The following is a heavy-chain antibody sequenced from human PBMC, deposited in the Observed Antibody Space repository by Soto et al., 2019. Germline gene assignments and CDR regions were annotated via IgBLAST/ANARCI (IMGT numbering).Heavy chain of an antibody. D-gene: IGHD3-10*01. CDR1: GFTFSSYA. CDR2: ISYDGSNK. V-gene: IGHV3-30-3*01. J-gene: IGHJ3*02. CDR3: ARGALWFGETPAAFDI. Sequence: PRLSCAASGFTFSSYAMHWVRQAPGKGLEWVAVISYDGSNKYYADSVKGRFTIFRDNSKNTLYLQMNSLRAEDTAVYYCARGALWFGETPAAFDIWGQGTMVTVSS.